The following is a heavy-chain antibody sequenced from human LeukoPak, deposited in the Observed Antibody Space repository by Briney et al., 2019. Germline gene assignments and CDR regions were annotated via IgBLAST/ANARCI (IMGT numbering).Heavy chain of an antibody. CDR2: IYYSGST. CDR1: GGSFSGYY. CDR3: ARGRITMVRGVVIRGGGDY. V-gene: IGHV4-59*01. J-gene: IGHJ4*02. D-gene: IGHD3-10*01. Sequence: PETLSLTCAVYGGSFSGYYWSWIRQPPGKGLEWIGYIYYSGSTNYNPSLKSRVTISVDTSKNQSSLKLSSVTAADTAVYYCARGRITMVRGVVIRGGGDYWGQGTLVTVSS.